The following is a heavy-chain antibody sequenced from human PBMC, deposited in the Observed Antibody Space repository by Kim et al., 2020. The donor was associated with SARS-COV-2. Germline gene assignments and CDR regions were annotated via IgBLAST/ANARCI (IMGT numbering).Heavy chain of an antibody. V-gene: IGHV3-48*02. CDR3: ARETINCGGDCYDY. D-gene: IGHD2-21*01. Sequence: NSGKGRFTVSRDRAKNSLYLQMDSLRDEDSAVYYCARETINCGGDCYDYWGQGTRVTVSS. J-gene: IGHJ4*02.